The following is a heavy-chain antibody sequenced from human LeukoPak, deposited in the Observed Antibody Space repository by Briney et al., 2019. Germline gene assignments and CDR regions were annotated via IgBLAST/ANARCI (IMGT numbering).Heavy chain of an antibody. CDR2: IIPIFGTA. D-gene: IGHD2-15*01. Sequence: ASVEVSCKASGGTFSSYAISWVRQAPGQGLEWMGGIIPIFGTANYAQKFQGRVTITADKSTSTAYMELSSLRSEDTAVYYCARSGCSGGTCFFDYWGQGTLVTVSS. V-gene: IGHV1-69*06. CDR1: GGTFSSYA. CDR3: ARSGCSGGTCFFDY. J-gene: IGHJ4*02.